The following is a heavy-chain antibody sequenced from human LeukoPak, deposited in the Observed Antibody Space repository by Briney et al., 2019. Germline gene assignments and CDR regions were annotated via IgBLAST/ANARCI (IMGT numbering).Heavy chain of an antibody. CDR2: TRYDGSNK. J-gene: IGHJ4*02. CDR1: GFSFSSFW. D-gene: IGHD1-14*01. CDR3: VKDNPLDY. Sequence: GGSLRLSCAASGFSFSSFWMYWVRQAPGKGLEWVAFTRYDGSNKYYADSVKGRFTISRDNSKNTLYLHINSLRAEDTAVYYCVKDNPLDYWGQGALVIVSS. V-gene: IGHV3-30*02.